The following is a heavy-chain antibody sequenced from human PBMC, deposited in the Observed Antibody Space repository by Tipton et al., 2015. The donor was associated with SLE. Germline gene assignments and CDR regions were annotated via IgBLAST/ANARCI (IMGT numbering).Heavy chain of an antibody. Sequence: TLSLTCIVSGGSISSSSYYWGWIRQPPGKGLGWIGSIYYSGSTYYNPSLKSRVTISVDTSKNQFSLKLSSVTAADTAVYYCAREPSMVGAFDIWGQGTMVTVSS. CDR1: GGSISSSSYY. CDR3: AREPSMVGAFDI. J-gene: IGHJ3*02. D-gene: IGHD3-10*01. V-gene: IGHV4-39*07. CDR2: IYYSGST.